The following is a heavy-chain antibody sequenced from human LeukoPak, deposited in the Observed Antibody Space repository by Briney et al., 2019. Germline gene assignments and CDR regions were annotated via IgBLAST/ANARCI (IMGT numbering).Heavy chain of an antibody. D-gene: IGHD3-3*01. Sequence: SETLSLTCTVSGGSISSSSYYWGWIRQPPGKGLKWIGSIYYSGSTYYNPSLKSRVTISVDTSKNQFSLKLSSVTAADTAVYYCARHSTDRNYDFWSGGSFDYWGQGTLVTVSS. J-gene: IGHJ4*02. CDR1: GGSISSSSYY. V-gene: IGHV4-39*01. CDR2: IYYSGST. CDR3: ARHSTDRNYDFWSGGSFDY.